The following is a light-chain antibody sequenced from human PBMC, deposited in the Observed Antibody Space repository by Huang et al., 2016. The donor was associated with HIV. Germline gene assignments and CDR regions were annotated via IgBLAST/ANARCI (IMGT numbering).Light chain of an antibody. CDR2: ATF. Sequence: DIQMTQSQSSLSASVGDRVTITCRASQSISNYLNWYQQKPGRAPKLLIYATFNLQSGVPSRFSGSGAGTDFTLTISSLQPEDFATYYCQQSYSTLQTFGQGTKVEI. V-gene: IGKV1-39*01. J-gene: IGKJ1*01. CDR3: QQSYSTLQT. CDR1: QSISNY.